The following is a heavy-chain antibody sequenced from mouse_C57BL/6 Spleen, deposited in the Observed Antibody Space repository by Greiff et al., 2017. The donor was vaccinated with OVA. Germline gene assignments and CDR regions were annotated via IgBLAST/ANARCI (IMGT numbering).Heavy chain of an antibody. CDR2: IYPGDGDT. CDR1: GYAFSSSW. J-gene: IGHJ4*01. CDR3: ARDSSGSYAMDY. V-gene: IGHV1-82*01. D-gene: IGHD3-2*02. Sequence: VQLQQSGPELVKPGASVKISCKASGYAFSSSWMNWVKQRPGKGLEWIGRIYPGDGDTNYNGKFKGKATLTADKSSSTAYMQLSSLTSEDSAVYVWARDSSGSYAMDYWGQGTSVTVSS.